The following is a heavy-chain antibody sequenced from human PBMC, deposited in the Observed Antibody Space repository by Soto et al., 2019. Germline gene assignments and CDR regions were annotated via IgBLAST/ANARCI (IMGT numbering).Heavy chain of an antibody. CDR2: IYYSGST. Sequence: PSETLSLTCTVSGGSISSGDYYWSWIRQPPGKGLEWIGYIYYSGSTYYNPSLKSRVTISVDTSKNQLSLKLSSVTAADTAVYYCARATYYYDSSGYYGYYFDYWGQGTLVTVSS. CDR3: ARATYYYDSSGYYGYYFDY. V-gene: IGHV4-30-4*02. J-gene: IGHJ4*02. CDR1: GGSISSGDYY. D-gene: IGHD3-22*01.